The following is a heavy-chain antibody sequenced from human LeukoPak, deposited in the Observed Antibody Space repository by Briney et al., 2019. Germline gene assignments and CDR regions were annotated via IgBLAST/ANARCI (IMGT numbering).Heavy chain of an antibody. CDR1: GYSFSTYW. Sequence: GESLKISCKGSGYSFSTYWIAWVRQMPGKGLEWMGIIYPADSDIRYSPSFQGQVTIPADKSITTAYLQWSTLKASDTAIYYCARRGTWYHDPFDIWGQGTMVTVSS. J-gene: IGHJ3*02. CDR2: IYPADSDI. V-gene: IGHV5-51*01. D-gene: IGHD2-15*01. CDR3: ARRGTWYHDPFDI.